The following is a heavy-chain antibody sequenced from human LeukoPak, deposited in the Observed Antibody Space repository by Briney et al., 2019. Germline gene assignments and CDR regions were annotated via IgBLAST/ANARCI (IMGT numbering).Heavy chain of an antibody. J-gene: IGHJ6*03. CDR2: ISAYNGNT. V-gene: IGHV1-18*01. D-gene: IGHD1-26*01. CDR1: GYTFTSYG. CDR3: ARGGSGSYLWYYYYYMDV. Sequence: ASVKVSCKASGYTFTSYGISWVRQAPGQGLEWMGWISAYNGNTNYAQKLQGRVTMTTDTSTSTAYMELRSLRSDDTAVYYCARGGSGSYLWYYYYYMDVWGKGTTVTVSS.